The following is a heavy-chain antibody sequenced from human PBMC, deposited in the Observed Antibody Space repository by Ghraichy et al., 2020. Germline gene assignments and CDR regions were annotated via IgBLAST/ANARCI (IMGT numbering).Heavy chain of an antibody. CDR3: ARGYYYHMDV. J-gene: IGHJ6*03. Sequence: SETLSLTCAVYVGSFSGYYWTWIRQTPGKGLEWIGEINHSGSSNYNPSLKSRATITVDTSKNQFSLKVRSVTAADTGVYFCARGYYYHMDVWGKGTTVTVFS. V-gene: IGHV4-34*01. CDR2: INHSGSS. CDR1: VGSFSGYY.